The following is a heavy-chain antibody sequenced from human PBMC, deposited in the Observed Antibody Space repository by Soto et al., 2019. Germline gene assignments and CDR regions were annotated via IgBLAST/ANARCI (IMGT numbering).Heavy chain of an antibody. CDR1: GFTFSGSA. J-gene: IGHJ6*02. CDR3: TRPARSSSLGGNHYYYGLDV. CDR2: IRSKANNYAT. V-gene: IGHV3-73*02. D-gene: IGHD6-6*01. Sequence: EVQLVESGGGLVQPGGFLKLSCAASGFTFSGSAMHWVRQASGKGLEWVGRIRSKANNYATAYAASVTGRFTISRDDSKTTAFLQMNSLKTEDTAVYYCTRPARSSSLGGNHYYYGLDVWGQGTTVIVSS.